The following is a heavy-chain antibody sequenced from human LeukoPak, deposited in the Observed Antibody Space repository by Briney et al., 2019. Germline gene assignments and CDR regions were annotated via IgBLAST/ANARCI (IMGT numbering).Heavy chain of an antibody. CDR3: ARDRGQYYYDSSGYSF. Sequence: GGSLRLSCAASGFTFSSYSMNWVRQAPGKGLEWVSSISSSSSYIYYADSVKGRLTISRDNAKNSLYLQMNSLRAEDTAAYYCARDRGQYYYDSSGYSFWGQGTLVTVSS. CDR2: ISSSSSYI. V-gene: IGHV3-21*01. J-gene: IGHJ4*02. CDR1: GFTFSSYS. D-gene: IGHD3-22*01.